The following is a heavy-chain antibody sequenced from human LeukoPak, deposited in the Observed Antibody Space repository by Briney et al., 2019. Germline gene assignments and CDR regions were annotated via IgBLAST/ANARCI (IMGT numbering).Heavy chain of an antibody. CDR1: GGSISSGGYY. CDR3: ARGPYHWELQGPIPY. Sequence: SETLSLTCTVSGGSISSGGYYWSWIRQPPGKGLEWIGYIYHSGSTYYNPSLKSRVTISVDRSKNQFSLKLSSVTAADTAVYYCARGPYHWELQGPIPYWGQGTLVTVSS. D-gene: IGHD1-26*01. J-gene: IGHJ4*02. V-gene: IGHV4-30-2*01. CDR2: IYHSGST.